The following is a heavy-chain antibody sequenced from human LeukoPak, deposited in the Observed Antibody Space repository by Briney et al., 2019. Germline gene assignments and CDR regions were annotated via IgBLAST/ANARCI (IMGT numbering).Heavy chain of an antibody. V-gene: IGHV3-23*01. CDR3: ASTGPPPYISGWSSATDYYFES. J-gene: IGHJ4*02. CDR1: GFTFSTYA. D-gene: IGHD6-19*01. Sequence: PGGSLRLSCAASGFTFSTYAMTWVRQAPGKGLEWVSSIGTQGTTTYYADSVKGRFTISRDDSKNTLYLQMYSLRADDTAVYHCASTGPPPYISGWSSATDYYFESWGQGTLVTVSS. CDR2: IGTQGTTT.